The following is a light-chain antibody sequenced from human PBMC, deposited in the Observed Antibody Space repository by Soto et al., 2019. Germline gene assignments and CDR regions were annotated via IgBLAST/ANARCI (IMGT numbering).Light chain of an antibody. CDR2: EVS. J-gene: IGLJ1*01. Sequence: QSALTQPASVSGSPGQSITISCTGTSSDVGGYNYVSWYQQHPDKAPKLMIYEVSNRPSGVSNRFSGSKSGNTASLTISGLQAEDEADYFCSSYTSSRTYVFGSGTKLTVL. CDR3: SSYTSSRTYV. CDR1: SSDVGGYNY. V-gene: IGLV2-14*01.